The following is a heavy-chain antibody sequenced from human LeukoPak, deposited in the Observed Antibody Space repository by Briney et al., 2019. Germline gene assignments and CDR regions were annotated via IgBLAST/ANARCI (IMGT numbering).Heavy chain of an antibody. CDR2: IGGRGGST. J-gene: IGHJ4*02. CDR1: GFRFSDFT. CDR3: ARGGSYYPTYFDY. D-gene: IGHD1-26*01. V-gene: IGHV3-23*01. Sequence: GGSLRLSCAASGFRFSDFTMTWVRQAPGKGPEWVSAIGGRGGSTYYADSLGGRFTISRDNSKDMVYLQMNSLRAEDTAVYYCARGGSYYPTYFDYWGQGTLVTVSS.